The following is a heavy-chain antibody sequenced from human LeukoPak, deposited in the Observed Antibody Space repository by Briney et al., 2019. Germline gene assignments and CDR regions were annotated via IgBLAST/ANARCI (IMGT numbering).Heavy chain of an antibody. CDR1: GGSISSYY. D-gene: IGHD3-22*01. CDR2: IYYRGST. Sequence: SETLSLTCTVSGGSISSYYWSWIRQPPGKGLEWIGYIYYRGSTNYNPSLKSRVTISVDTSKNQFSLKLSSVTSADTAVYYCARHGNYYDSSGLWGVFDYWGQGTLVTVSS. V-gene: IGHV4-59*08. CDR3: ARHGNYYDSSGLWGVFDY. J-gene: IGHJ4*02.